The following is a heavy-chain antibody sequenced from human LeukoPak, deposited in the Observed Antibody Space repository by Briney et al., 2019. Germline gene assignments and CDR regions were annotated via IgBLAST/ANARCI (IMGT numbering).Heavy chain of an antibody. J-gene: IGHJ4*02. Sequence: PGGSLRPSCAASGFTVSSNYMSWVRQAPGKGLEGVSAISGSGGSTYYADSVKGRFTVSRDNSKNTLYLQMNNLRAEDTAVYYCARGVLVVIEGHLDYWGQGSLVTVSS. D-gene: IGHD3-22*01. CDR3: ARGVLVVIEGHLDY. CDR2: ISGSGGST. V-gene: IGHV3-23*01. CDR1: GFTVSSNY.